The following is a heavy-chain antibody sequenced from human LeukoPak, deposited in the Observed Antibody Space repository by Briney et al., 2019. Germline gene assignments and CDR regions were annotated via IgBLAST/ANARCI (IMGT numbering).Heavy chain of an antibody. Sequence: ASVKVSCKASGYTFTSYGISWVRQAPGQGLEWMGWIRVYNGDTNYAQKLQGRVTMTTDTSTSTAYMELRSLRSDDTAVYYCATGYCSSTNCRIDNWGQGTLVSVSS. D-gene: IGHD2-2*03. V-gene: IGHV1-18*01. CDR1: GYTFTSYG. CDR2: IRVYNGDT. CDR3: ATGYCSSTNCRIDN. J-gene: IGHJ4*02.